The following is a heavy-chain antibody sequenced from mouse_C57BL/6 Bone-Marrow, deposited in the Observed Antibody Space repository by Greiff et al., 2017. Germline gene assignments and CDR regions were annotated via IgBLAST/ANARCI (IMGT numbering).Heavy chain of an antibody. V-gene: IGHV5-4*01. CDR2: ISDGGSYT. Sequence: EVQRVESGGGLVKPGGSLKLSCAASGFTFSSYAMSWVRQTPEKRLEWVATISDGGSYTYYPDNVKGRFTISRDNAKNNLYLQMSHLKSEDTAMYYCARDYGPNYYAMDYWGQGTSVTVSS. D-gene: IGHD1-2*01. CDR3: ARDYGPNYYAMDY. J-gene: IGHJ4*01. CDR1: GFTFSSYA.